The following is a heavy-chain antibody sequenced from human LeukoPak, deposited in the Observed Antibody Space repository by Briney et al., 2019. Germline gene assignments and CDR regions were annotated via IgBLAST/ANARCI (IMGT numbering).Heavy chain of an antibody. V-gene: IGHV4-59*01. D-gene: IGHD4-17*01. J-gene: IGHJ4*02. CDR2: IYYSGST. Sequence: AETLSLTCTVSGGSISSYYWSWIRQPPGKGLEWIGYIYYSGSTNYNPSLKSRVTISVDTSKNQFSLKLSSVTAADTAVYYCARGFHGDYEGYWGQGTLVTVSS. CDR1: GGSISSYY. CDR3: ARGFHGDYEGY.